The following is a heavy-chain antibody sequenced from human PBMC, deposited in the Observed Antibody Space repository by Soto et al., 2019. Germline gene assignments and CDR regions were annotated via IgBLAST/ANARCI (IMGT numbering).Heavy chain of an antibody. CDR2: MNHSGST. D-gene: IGHD3-22*01. Sequence: PLETLSLTCAVYGGSFSGYYWSWVRQPPGKGLGWIGGMNHSGSTDYNPSLKSRVTITGDTSKNQFSLKLGSGTAAGTAAGCCARAYSSRYYFRLPPWGQATLVTV. J-gene: IGHJ5*02. V-gene: IGHV4-34*01. CDR3: ARAYSSRYYFRLPP. CDR1: GGSFSGYY.